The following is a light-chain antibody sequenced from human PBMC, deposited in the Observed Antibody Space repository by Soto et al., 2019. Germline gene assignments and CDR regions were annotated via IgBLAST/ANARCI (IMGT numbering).Light chain of an antibody. CDR3: QQRHMWPIT. Sequence: EVVLTQSPVNLSLSPGERATLSCRASQSFRGLLAWYQQKPGQAPRLLIYDAYNRATGIPPRFSGSRSGTDFTLTISSLEPEDSAVYYCQQRHMWPITFGQGTRLEIK. V-gene: IGKV3-11*01. J-gene: IGKJ5*01. CDR1: QSFRGL. CDR2: DAY.